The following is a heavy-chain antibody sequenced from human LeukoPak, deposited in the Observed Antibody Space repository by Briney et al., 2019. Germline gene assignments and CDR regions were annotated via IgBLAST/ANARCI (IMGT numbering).Heavy chain of an antibody. Sequence: PSETLSLTCTVSGGSISSSSYYWGWIRQPPGNGLEWIGSIYYSGNTYYNSSLKSRVTISVDTSKNQFSLKLSSVTAADTAVYYCARHLWNYYYYMDVWGKGTTVTISS. CDR1: GGSISSSSYY. CDR3: ARHLWNYYYYMDV. J-gene: IGHJ6*03. CDR2: IYYSGNT. D-gene: IGHD1-1*01. V-gene: IGHV4-39*01.